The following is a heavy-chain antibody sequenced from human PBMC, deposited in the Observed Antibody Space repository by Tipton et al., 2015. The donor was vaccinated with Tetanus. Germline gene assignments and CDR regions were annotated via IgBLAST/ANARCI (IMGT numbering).Heavy chain of an antibody. Sequence: TLSLTCTVSGGSINPYYWSWIRQPPGKGLEWIGYIYYTGSTKSNPSLQSRVTISIDTSKNQFSLKLNSVTAADTAVYYCARGFQERWQKSGWFDPWGQGTLVTVS. CDR2: IYYTGST. CDR3: ARGFQERWQKSGWFDP. J-gene: IGHJ5*02. CDR1: GGSINPYY. V-gene: IGHV4-59*01. D-gene: IGHD5-24*01.